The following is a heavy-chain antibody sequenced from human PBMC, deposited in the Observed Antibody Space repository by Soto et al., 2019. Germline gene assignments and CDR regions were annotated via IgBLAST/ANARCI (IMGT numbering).Heavy chain of an antibody. CDR3: ARHKRITVVGVAPIRAIFDY. CDR1: GCNLGNSSYY. CDR2: MDYSGRA. J-gene: IGHJ4*02. D-gene: IGHD3-3*01. Sequence: TQSLPSSVFGCNLGNSSYYRARKPQTQGKGLDWIGGMDYSGRAYYNSSLKSRVIISVDTSKNKFSLKLNSVTAADTAVYYCARHKRITVVGVAPIRAIFDYWGKGDLVTVSS. V-gene: IGHV4-39*01.